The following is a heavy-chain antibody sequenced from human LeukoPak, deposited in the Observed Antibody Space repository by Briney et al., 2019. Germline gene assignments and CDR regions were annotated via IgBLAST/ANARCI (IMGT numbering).Heavy chain of an antibody. D-gene: IGHD6-13*01. CDR2: IYSGGST. J-gene: IGHJ4*02. CDR1: GFTFSGFA. Sequence: AGGSLRLSCAASGFTFSGFAMSWVRQAPGKGLEWVSVIYSGGSTYYADSVKGRFTISRDNSKNTLYLQMNSLRAEDTAVYYCARGPSAQQLVYWGQGTLVTVSS. V-gene: IGHV3-66*02. CDR3: ARGPSAQQLVY.